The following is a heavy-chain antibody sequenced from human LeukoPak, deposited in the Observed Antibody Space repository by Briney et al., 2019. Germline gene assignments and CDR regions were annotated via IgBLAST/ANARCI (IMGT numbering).Heavy chain of an antibody. Sequence: PGGSLRLSCAASGFTFTNYDIHWVRQATGKGLEWVAAISTTGDTHYIASVKGRFILSREDGKNSVNLHMNSLRAGDTAVYYCARSHYSDDCVLDYWGQGTLVTVSS. V-gene: IGHV3-13*04. D-gene: IGHD2-21*02. CDR2: ISTTGDT. J-gene: IGHJ4*02. CDR3: ARSHYSDDCVLDY. CDR1: GFTFTNYD.